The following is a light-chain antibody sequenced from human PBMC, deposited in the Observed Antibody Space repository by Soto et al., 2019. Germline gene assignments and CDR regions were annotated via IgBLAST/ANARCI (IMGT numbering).Light chain of an antibody. V-gene: IGKV3-15*01. CDR3: QQYDQWPLT. J-gene: IGKJ4*01. CDR1: QNINSN. Sequence: EIAMTQYPATLPVSPGERATLSCRASQNINSNLAWYQQKPGQAPRLLIYYASTRATGTPARFSGSGSGTEFTVTISSLQSEDFAVYYCQQYDQWPLTFGGGTKVEIK. CDR2: YAS.